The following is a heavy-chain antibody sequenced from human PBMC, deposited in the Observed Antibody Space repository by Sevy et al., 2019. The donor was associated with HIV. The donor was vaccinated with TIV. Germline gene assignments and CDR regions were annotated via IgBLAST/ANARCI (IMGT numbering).Heavy chain of an antibody. Sequence: GGSLRLSCAASGFTFNRNWMHWVRQAPGKGLVWVSQINGDGTNTNYADSVKGRFTISRDNAKNTVYLQMNSLTVEDXAVYYCASEVYCSSGRCFSPRFDNWGQGTLVTVSS. CDR3: ASEVYCSSGRCFSPRFDN. J-gene: IGHJ4*02. D-gene: IGHD2-15*01. V-gene: IGHV3-74*01. CDR2: INGDGTNT. CDR1: GFTFNRNW.